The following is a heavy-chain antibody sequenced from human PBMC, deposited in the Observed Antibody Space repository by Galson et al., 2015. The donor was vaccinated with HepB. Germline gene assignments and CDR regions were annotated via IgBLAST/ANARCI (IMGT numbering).Heavy chain of an antibody. CDR2: ISFDGSNE. Sequence: SLRLSCAASKFTFSTYGMHWVRQAPGKGLEWVAVISFDGSNEYSADSVKGRFTISRDNSKNTLYLHMNSLRAEDTAVYYCARDMRSNSDFWSGYYTGPYYYYYGMDVWGQGTTVTVAS. CDR1: KFTFSTYG. J-gene: IGHJ6*02. CDR3: ARDMRSNSDFWSGYYTGPYYYYYGMDV. D-gene: IGHD3-3*01. V-gene: IGHV3-30*03.